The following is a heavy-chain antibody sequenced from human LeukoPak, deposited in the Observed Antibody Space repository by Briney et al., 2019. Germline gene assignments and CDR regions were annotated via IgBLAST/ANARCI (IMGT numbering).Heavy chain of an antibody. Sequence: APVKVSCKASGYTFTGYYMHWVRQAPGQGLEWMGWINPNSGGTNYAQKFQGRVTMTRDTSISTAYMELSRLRSDDTAVYYCARVAPPIVGAYYFDYWGQGTLVTVSS. J-gene: IGHJ4*02. V-gene: IGHV1-2*02. D-gene: IGHD1-26*01. CDR2: INPNSGGT. CDR1: GYTFTGYY. CDR3: ARVAPPIVGAYYFDY.